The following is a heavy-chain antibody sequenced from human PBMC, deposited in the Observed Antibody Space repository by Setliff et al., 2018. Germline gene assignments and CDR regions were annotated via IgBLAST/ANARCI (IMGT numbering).Heavy chain of an antibody. D-gene: IGHD1-26*01. Sequence: GGSLRLSCAASGFTFSNYSMNWVRQAPGKGLEWVSYISSSSSTIYYADSVKSRFTISRDNAKNSLYLQMNSLRAEDTAVYYCARVIFSSSGSYDAFDIWGQGTMVTVSS. CDR2: ISSSSSTI. CDR1: GFTFSNYS. J-gene: IGHJ3*02. V-gene: IGHV3-48*04. CDR3: ARVIFSSSGSYDAFDI.